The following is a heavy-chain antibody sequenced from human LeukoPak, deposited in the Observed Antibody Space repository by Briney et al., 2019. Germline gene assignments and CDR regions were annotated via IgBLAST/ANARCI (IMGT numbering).Heavy chain of an antibody. CDR3: ARGDYYDSSGYLVDY. D-gene: IGHD3-22*01. J-gene: IGHJ4*02. CDR2: INHSGST. V-gene: IGHV4-34*01. CDR1: GGSFSGYY. Sequence: SETLSLTCAVYGGSFSGYYWSWIRRPPGKGLEWMGEINHSGSTNYNPSLKSRVTMSVDTSKNQFSLKLSSVTAADTAVYYCARGDYYDSSGYLVDYWGQGTLVTVSS.